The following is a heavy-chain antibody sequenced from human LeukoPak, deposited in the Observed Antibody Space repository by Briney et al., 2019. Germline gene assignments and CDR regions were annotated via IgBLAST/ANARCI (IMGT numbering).Heavy chain of an antibody. CDR1: GGSISSYY. D-gene: IGHD5-18*01. V-gene: IGHV4-59*12. CDR3: ASSNSGFNYAFDN. J-gene: IGHJ4*02. Sequence: PSETLSLTCTVSGGSISSYYWSWIRQPPGKGLEWIGYIYYSGSTNYNPSLKSRVTISVDTSKNQFSLSLRSVTAADAAVYYCASSNSGFNYAFDNWGQGTLVTVSS. CDR2: IYYSGST.